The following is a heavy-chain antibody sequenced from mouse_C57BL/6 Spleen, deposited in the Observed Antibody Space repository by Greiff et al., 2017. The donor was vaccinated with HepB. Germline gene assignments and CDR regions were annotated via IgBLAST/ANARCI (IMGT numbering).Heavy chain of an antibody. J-gene: IGHJ4*01. D-gene: IGHD1-1*01. CDR1: GYTFTDYY. V-gene: IGHV1-76*01. Sequence: QVQLQQSGAELVRPGASVKLSCKASGYTFTDYYINWVKQRPGQGLEWIARIYPGSGNTYYNEKFKGKATLTAEKSSSSAYMQLSSLTAEASAVYFCARSSITTVGAMDYWGQGTSVTVSS. CDR3: ARSSITTVGAMDY. CDR2: IYPGSGNT.